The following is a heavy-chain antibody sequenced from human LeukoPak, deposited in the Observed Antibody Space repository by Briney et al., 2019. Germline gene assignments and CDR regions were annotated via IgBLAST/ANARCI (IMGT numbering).Heavy chain of an antibody. CDR2: ISYDGSNK. V-gene: IGHV3-30*04. J-gene: IGHJ4*02. Sequence: QPGRSLRLSCAASGYTFSSYAMHWVRQAPGKGLEWVAVISYDGSNKYYADSVKGRFTISRDNSKNTLYLQMNSLRAEDTAGYYCARAGYCSSTSCYSYYFDYWGQGTLVTVSS. D-gene: IGHD2-2*01. CDR1: GYTFSSYA. CDR3: ARAGYCSSTSCYSYYFDY.